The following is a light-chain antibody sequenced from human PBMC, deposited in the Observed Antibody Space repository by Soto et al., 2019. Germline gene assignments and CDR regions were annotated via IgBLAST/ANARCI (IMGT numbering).Light chain of an antibody. CDR2: DAS. CDR1: QSISSW. J-gene: IGKJ1*01. Sequence: DIQMTHSPSTLSASVGDRVTITCRASQSISSWLAWYQQKPGKAPKLLIYDASSLESGVPSRFSGSGSGTQFTLTISSLQPEDFATYYCQQYNSFWAFGQGIKVDIX. CDR3: QQYNSFWA. V-gene: IGKV1-5*01.